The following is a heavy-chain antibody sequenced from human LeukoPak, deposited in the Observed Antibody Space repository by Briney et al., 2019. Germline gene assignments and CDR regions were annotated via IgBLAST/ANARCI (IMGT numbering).Heavy chain of an antibody. D-gene: IGHD4-23*01. V-gene: IGHV5-51*01. J-gene: IGHJ4*02. CDR2: IYPGDSDT. CDR1: GYSFTSYW. CDR3: ARTSGDNDGNALYFDY. Sequence: GESLKISCKGSGYSFTSYWIGWVRQMPGEGLEWMGFIYPGDSDTRYSPSFQGHVTFSADKSISTAYLQWSSLKASDTAMYYCARTSGDNDGNALYFDYWGQGTLVTVSS.